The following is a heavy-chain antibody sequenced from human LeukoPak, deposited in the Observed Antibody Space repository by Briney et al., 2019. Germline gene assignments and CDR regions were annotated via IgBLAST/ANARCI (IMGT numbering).Heavy chain of an antibody. J-gene: IGHJ4*02. V-gene: IGHV3-30*02. Sequence: PGGSLRLSCEGSGFTFSSFGIHWVRQAPGKGLEWVAFIRYDGINKYYADSVKGRFTISRDNSENTVYLQMNSLRAEDTAVYYCAQDYYGSGGQGTPVTVSS. CDR3: AQDYYGS. D-gene: IGHD3-10*01. CDR2: IRYDGINK. CDR1: GFTFSSFG.